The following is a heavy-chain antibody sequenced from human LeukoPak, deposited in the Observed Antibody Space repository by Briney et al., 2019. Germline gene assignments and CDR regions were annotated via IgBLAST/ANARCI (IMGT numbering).Heavy chain of an antibody. CDR1: GGSFSGYY. V-gene: IGHV4-34*01. D-gene: IGHD5-18*01. CDR2: INHSGST. Sequence: SETLSLTCAVYGGSFSGYYWSRIRQPPGKGLEWIGEINHSGSTNYNPSLKSRVTISVDTSKNQFSLKLSSVTAADTAVYYCARSGGYSYRKNRLDYWGQGTLVTVSS. J-gene: IGHJ4*02. CDR3: ARSGGYSYRKNRLDY.